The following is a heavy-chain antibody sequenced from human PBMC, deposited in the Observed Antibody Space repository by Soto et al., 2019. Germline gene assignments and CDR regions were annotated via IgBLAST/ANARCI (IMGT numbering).Heavy chain of an antibody. Sequence: ASGKVSCKASGYTFTSYGMSWLRQAPGQGLEWMGWISAYNGNTNYAQKLQGRVTMTTDTSTSTAYMELRSLRSDDTAVYYCARASSSSRWFDPWGQGTLVTVSS. CDR3: ARASSSSRWFDP. J-gene: IGHJ5*02. CDR1: GYTFTSYG. V-gene: IGHV1-18*01. CDR2: ISAYNGNT. D-gene: IGHD6-6*01.